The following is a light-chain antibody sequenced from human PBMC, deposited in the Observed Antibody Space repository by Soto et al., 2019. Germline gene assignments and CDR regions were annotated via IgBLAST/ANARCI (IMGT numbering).Light chain of an antibody. J-gene: IGKJ4*01. CDR1: QDINNH. CDR3: QHAGT. CDR2: DAS. V-gene: IGKV1-33*01. Sequence: DIQMTQSPSSLSASVGDRVTITCQASQDINNHLNWYQQKLGKAPKLLIYDASNLQTGVPSRFSGSGSGTDFTFTISSLQAEDIATYHCQHAGTFGGGTKVEIK.